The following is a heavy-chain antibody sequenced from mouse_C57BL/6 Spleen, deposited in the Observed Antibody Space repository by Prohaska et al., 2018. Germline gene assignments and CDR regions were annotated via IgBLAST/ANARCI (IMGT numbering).Heavy chain of an antibody. Sequence: DVQLQESGPGFVKPSQSLSLTCSVTGYSITSGYYWNWIRQFPGNKLEWMGYISYDGSNNYNPSLKNRISITRDTSKNQFFLKLNSVTTEDTATYYCAKTGTYWYFDVWGTGTTVTVSS. CDR2: ISYDGSN. V-gene: IGHV3-6*01. J-gene: IGHJ1*03. CDR3: AKTGTYWYFDV. CDR1: GYSITSGYY. D-gene: IGHD4-1*01.